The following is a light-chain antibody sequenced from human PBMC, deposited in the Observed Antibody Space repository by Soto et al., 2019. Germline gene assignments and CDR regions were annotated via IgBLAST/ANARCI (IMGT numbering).Light chain of an antibody. CDR1: SGSVSATNY. CDR2: NTN. Sequence: QTVVTQEPSFSVSPGGTVTLTCGLSSGSVSATNYPSWYQQTPGQAPRTLIYNTNTRSSGVPDRFSGSILGNKAALTITGAQADDDSDYYCVLYIDSATNWVFGGGTKVTVL. V-gene: IGLV8-61*01. CDR3: VLYIDSATNWV. J-gene: IGLJ3*02.